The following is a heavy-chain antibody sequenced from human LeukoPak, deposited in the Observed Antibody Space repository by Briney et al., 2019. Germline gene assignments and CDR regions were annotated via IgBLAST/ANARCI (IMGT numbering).Heavy chain of an antibody. CDR3: ARGEAALYYFDY. CDR2: ISAYNGNT. Sequence: ASVKVSCKASGGTFSSYAISWVRQAPGQGLEWMGWISAYNGNTNYAQKLQGRVTMTTDTSTSTAYMELRSLRSDDTAVYYCARGEAALYYFDYWGQGTLVTVSS. V-gene: IGHV1-18*01. J-gene: IGHJ4*02. CDR1: GGTFSSYA. D-gene: IGHD1-26*01.